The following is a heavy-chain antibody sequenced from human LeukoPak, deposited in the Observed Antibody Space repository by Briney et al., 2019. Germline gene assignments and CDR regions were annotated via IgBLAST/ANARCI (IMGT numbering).Heavy chain of an antibody. D-gene: IGHD3-3*01. CDR3: ARGSPYYDFWSGPPHFDY. V-gene: IGHV4-59*01. Sequence: SETLSLTCTVSGGSISSYYWSWIRQPPGKGLEWIGYIYYSGSTNYNPSLKSRVTISVDTSKNQFSLKLSSVTAADTAVYYCARGSPYYDFWSGPPHFDYWGLGTLVTVSS. J-gene: IGHJ4*02. CDR1: GGSISSYY. CDR2: IYYSGST.